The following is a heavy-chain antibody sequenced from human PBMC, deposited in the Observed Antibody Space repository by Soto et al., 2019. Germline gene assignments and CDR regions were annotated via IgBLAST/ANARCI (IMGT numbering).Heavy chain of an antibody. V-gene: IGHV4-39*01. CDR1: GGSISSSGFS. CDR3: TKVSSGWFDP. D-gene: IGHD2-8*01. J-gene: IGHJ5*02. CDR2: AYYSGNT. Sequence: SETLSLTCTVSGGSISSSGFSRGWVRQPPGKGLEWIGCAYYSGNTYYNPSLKSRVTISVDTSGNQFSLRLNSVTAADTAVYYCTKVSSGWFDPWGQGTLVTVSS.